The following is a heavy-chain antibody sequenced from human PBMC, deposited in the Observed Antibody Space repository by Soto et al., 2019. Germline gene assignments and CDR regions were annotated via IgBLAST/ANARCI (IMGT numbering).Heavy chain of an antibody. CDR3: DRHRLGFDY. D-gene: IGHD6-19*01. CDR1: GGSISSGAYS. Sequence: SETLSLTCAVSGGSISSGAYSWSWIRQPPGKGLEWIGYIFHSGSTYYNPSLKSRVAISVDRSKNQFSLKLSSVTAADTAVYYCDRHRLGFDYWGQGTLVTVSS. J-gene: IGHJ4*02. CDR2: IFHSGST. V-gene: IGHV4-30-2*01.